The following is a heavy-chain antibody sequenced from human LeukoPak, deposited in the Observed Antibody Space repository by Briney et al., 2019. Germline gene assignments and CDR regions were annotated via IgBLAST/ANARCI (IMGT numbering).Heavy chain of an antibody. J-gene: IGHJ5*02. V-gene: IGHV1-8*01. Sequence: GASVKVSCKASGYPFTSYEINWVRQATGQGLEWMGWMNPNSANTGYAQKFQGRLTMTRNASISTAYMELSSLRSEDTALYYCTGGRVATPNWFDHWGQGTLVTVSS. D-gene: IGHD2-15*01. CDR1: GYPFTSYE. CDR3: TGGRVATPNWFDH. CDR2: MNPNSANT.